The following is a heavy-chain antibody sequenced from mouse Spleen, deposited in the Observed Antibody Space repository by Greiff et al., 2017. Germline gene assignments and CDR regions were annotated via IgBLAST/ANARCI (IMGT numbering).Heavy chain of an antibody. CDR3: ARTPSMVTTYWYFDV. D-gene: IGHD2-10*02. J-gene: IGHJ1*01. CDR2: IYPGDGDT. Sequence: QVQLQQSGPELVKPGASVKISCKASGYAFSSSWMNWVKQRPGKGLEWIGRIYPGDGDTNYNGKFKGKATLTADKSSSTAYMQLSSLTSEDSAVYFCARTPSMVTTYWYFDVWGAGTTVTVSS. V-gene: IGHV1-82*01. CDR1: GYAFSSSW.